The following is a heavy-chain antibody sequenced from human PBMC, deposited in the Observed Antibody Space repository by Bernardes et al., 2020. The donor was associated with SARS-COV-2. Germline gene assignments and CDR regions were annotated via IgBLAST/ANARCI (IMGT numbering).Heavy chain of an antibody. V-gene: IGHV4-34*01. D-gene: IGHD2-2*01. CDR2: INHSGST. CDR1: GGSFSGYY. CDR3: ARGVPNHCSSTSCYYFPYSSSSGGWWFDP. Sequence: SETLSLTCAVYGGSFSGYYWSWIRQPPGKGLEWIGEINHSGSTNYNPSLKSRVTISVDTSKNQFSLKLSSVTAADTAVYYCARGVPNHCSSTSCYYFPYSSSSGGWWFDPWGQGTLVTVSS. J-gene: IGHJ5*02.